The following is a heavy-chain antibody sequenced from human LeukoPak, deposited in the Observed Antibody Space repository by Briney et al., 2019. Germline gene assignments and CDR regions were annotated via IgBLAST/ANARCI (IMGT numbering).Heavy chain of an antibody. CDR2: ISGSGGST. V-gene: IGHV3-23*01. CDR3: AKPPKAAVAGMVVDYYYYMDV. D-gene: IGHD6-19*01. CDR1: GFTFSSDA. J-gene: IGHJ6*03. Sequence: PGGSLRLSCAASGFTFSSDAMSWVRQAPGKGLEWVSAISGSGGSTYYADSVKGRFTISRDNSKKTLYLQMNSLRAEDTAVYYCAKPPKAAVAGMVVDYYYYMDVWGKGTTVTVSS.